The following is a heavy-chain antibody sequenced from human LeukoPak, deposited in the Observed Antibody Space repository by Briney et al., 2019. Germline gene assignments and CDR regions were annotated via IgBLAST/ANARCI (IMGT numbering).Heavy chain of an antibody. V-gene: IGHV1-18*01. CDR2: ISAFNGNT. J-gene: IGHJ4*02. CDR1: GYTFTSYG. CDR3: ARGLSYGDYADY. D-gene: IGHD4-17*01. Sequence: ASVKVSCKASGYTFTSYGISWVRQAPGQGLEWMGWISAFNGNTNYAQKLQGRVTMTTDTSTSTVYMELRSLRSDDTAVYYCARGLSYGDYADYWGQGTLVTVSS.